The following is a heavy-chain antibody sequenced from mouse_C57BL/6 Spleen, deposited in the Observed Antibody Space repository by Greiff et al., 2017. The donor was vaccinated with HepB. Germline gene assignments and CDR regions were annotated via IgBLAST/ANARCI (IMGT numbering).Heavy chain of an antibody. CDR1: GYTFTSYW. CDR2: IDPSDSYT. D-gene: IGHD4-1*01. CDR3: ARRSPWDGDAMDY. V-gene: IGHV1-50*01. J-gene: IGHJ4*01. Sequence: QVQLQQSGAELVKPGASVKLSCKASGYTFTSYWMQWVKQRPGQGLEWIGEIDPSDSYTNYNQKFKGKATLTVDTSSSTAYMQLSSLTSEDSAVYYCARRSPWDGDAMDYWGQGTSVTVSS.